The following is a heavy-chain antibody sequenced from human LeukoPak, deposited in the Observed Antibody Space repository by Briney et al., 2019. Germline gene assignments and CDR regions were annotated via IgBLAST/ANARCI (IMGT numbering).Heavy chain of an antibody. V-gene: IGHV3-7*01. CDR2: IKQDGSEK. D-gene: IGHD3-10*01. Sequence: GRSLRLSCAASGFTFSSYAMHWVRQAPGKGLEWVANIKQDGSEKYYVDSVKGRFTISRDNAKNSLYLQMNSLRAEDTAVYYCARGFGHSYYDYWGQGTLVTVSS. CDR3: ARGFGHSYYDY. CDR1: GFTFSSYA. J-gene: IGHJ4*02.